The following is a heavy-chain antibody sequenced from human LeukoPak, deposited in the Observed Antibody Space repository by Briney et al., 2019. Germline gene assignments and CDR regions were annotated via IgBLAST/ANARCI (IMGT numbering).Heavy chain of an antibody. V-gene: IGHV1-69*05. J-gene: IGHJ4*02. CDR2: IIPIFGTA. D-gene: IGHD1-26*01. CDR1: GGTFSNYA. Sequence: SVKVSCKASGGTFSNYAISWVRQAPGQGLEWMGRIIPIFGTANYAQKFQGRVTITTDESTSTAYMDLSSLRSEDTAVYYCARAFLGAGDPYHFDYWGQGTLVTVSS. CDR3: ARAFLGAGDPYHFDY.